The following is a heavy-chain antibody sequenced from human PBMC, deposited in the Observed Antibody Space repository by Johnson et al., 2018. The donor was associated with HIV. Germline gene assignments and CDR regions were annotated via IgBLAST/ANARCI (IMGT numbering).Heavy chain of an antibody. V-gene: IGHV3-53*01. Sequence: MQLVESGGGLIQTGGSLRLSCAASGFTVSSNYMSWVRQAPGKGLEWVSAIGASGGRTFYADSVKGRFPLSRDNSKNTLYLQMNSLRAEDTAVYYCAKPRYYDNAFEMWGQGTMVTVSS. CDR3: AKPRYYDNAFEM. CDR2: IGASGGRT. J-gene: IGHJ3*02. D-gene: IGHD3-16*01. CDR1: GFTVSSNY.